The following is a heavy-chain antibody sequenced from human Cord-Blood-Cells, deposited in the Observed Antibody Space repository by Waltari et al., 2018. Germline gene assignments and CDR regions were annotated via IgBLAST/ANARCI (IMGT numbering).Heavy chain of an antibody. CDR2: IIPILGIA. J-gene: IGHJ6*03. CDR3: ARVLGIPDYYYYMDV. CDR1: GGTFSSYA. D-gene: IGHD7-27*01. Sequence: QFQLVQSGAEVKKPGSSVKVSCKASGGTFSSYAISWVRQAPGQGLEWMGGIIPILGIANYAQKFQGRVTITADESTSTAYMELSSLRSEDTAVYYCARVLGIPDYYYYMDVWGKGTTVTVSS. V-gene: IGHV1-69*04.